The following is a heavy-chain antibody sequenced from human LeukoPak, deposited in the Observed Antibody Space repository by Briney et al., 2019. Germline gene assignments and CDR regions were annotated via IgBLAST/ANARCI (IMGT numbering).Heavy chain of an antibody. CDR3: AKVHSSSWYGYFDY. CDR2: ISGSGSTI. Sequence: PGGSLRLSCAASGFTFSSYAMSWVRQAPGKGLEWVSAISGSGSTIYYADSVKGRITISRDNSKNTLYLQMNSLRAEDTAVYYCAKVHSSSWYGYFDYWGQGTLVIVSA. J-gene: IGHJ4*02. D-gene: IGHD6-13*01. CDR1: GFTFSSYA. V-gene: IGHV3-23*01.